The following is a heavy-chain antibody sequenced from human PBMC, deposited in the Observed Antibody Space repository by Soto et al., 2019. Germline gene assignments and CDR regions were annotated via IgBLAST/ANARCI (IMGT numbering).Heavy chain of an antibody. CDR1: GYTFTSYG. D-gene: IGHD1-26*01. CDR3: ARDWDGLNWFEP. J-gene: IGHJ5*02. Sequence: VSVKVSCKASGYTFTSYGISWVRQAPGQGLEWMGWISAYNGNTNYAQKLQGRVTMTTDTPTSTAYMELRSLRSDDTAVYYCARDWDGLNWFEPWGRLTLGAVSS. V-gene: IGHV1-18*01. CDR2: ISAYNGNT.